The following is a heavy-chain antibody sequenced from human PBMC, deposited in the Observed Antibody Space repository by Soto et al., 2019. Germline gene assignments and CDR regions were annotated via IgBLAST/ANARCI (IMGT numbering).Heavy chain of an antibody. D-gene: IGHD2-8*01. CDR1: GYSFSTYW. Sequence: ESLKISCRGSGYSFSTYWIAWVRQMPGKGLEWMGIIFPGDSDTIYSPAFQGQVTISADKSSNTAYLQWRSLKASDTAMYYCARQGIRRFCSNDVCRYYFDFWGQGTPVTVSS. CDR3: ARQGIRRFCSNDVCRYYFDF. CDR2: IFPGDSDT. J-gene: IGHJ4*02. V-gene: IGHV5-51*01.